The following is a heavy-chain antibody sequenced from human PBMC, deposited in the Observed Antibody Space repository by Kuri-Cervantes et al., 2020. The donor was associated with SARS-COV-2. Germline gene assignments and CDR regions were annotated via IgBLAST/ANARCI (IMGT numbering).Heavy chain of an antibody. CDR3: ARGITGTTPWFEP. Sequence: SETLSLTCAVSGYSISSGYYWGWIRQPPGKGLEWIGSIYHSGSTYYNPALKSRVTISVDTSKNQFSLKLNSVTAADTAVYYCARGITGTTPWFEPWGQGTLVTVSS. D-gene: IGHD1-7*01. CDR1: GYSISSGYY. J-gene: IGHJ5*02. V-gene: IGHV4-38-2*01. CDR2: IYHSGST.